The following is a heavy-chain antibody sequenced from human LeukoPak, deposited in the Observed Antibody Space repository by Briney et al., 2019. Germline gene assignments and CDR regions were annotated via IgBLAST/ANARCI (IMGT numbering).Heavy chain of an antibody. Sequence: ASVKVSCKASGYTFTSYAMHWVRQAPGQRLEWMGWINAGNGNTKYSQKFQGRVTITRDTSASTAYMELSSLRSEDTAVYYCASHPTSGRWEQWLGLDYWGQVTLVTVSS. D-gene: IGHD6-19*01. CDR2: INAGNGNT. CDR1: GYTFTSYA. J-gene: IGHJ4*02. CDR3: ASHPTSGRWEQWLGLDY. V-gene: IGHV1-3*01.